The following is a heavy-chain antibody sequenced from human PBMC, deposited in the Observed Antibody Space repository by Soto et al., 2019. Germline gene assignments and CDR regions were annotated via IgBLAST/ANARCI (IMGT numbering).Heavy chain of an antibody. CDR1: GGSLSGIY. CDR3: ARVLDYGDFNWPVGY. D-gene: IGHD4-17*01. CDR2: INHSGST. Sequence: SETLSLTCVVYGGSLSGIYWTWVRQPPGKGLEWIGEINHSGSTNYSPSLEGRVTISLDTSNNQFSLKLSSVTAADTAVYYCARVLDYGDFNWPVGYWGQGTLVTVSS. J-gene: IGHJ4*02. V-gene: IGHV4-34*01.